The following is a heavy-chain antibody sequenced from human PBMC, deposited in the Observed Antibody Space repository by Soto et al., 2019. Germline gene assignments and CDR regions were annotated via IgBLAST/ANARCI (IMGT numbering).Heavy chain of an antibody. J-gene: IGHJ6*02. CDR3: ARLGVTTSVYYYTMDV. CDR1: GFGLINYG. V-gene: IGHV1-18*04. CDR2: ISAYNGNT. Sequence: AAVKVSCKASGFGLINYGFTWVRQAPGQGLEWMGWISAYNGNTIYAQNLQGRLTMTRDTSTSTAYMELRSLRSDDTAVYYCARLGVTTSVYYYTMDVWGQGTTVTVSS. D-gene: IGHD4-4*01.